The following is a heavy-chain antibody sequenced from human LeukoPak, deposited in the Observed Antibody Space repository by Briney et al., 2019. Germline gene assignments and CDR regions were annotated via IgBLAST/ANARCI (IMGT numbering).Heavy chain of an antibody. D-gene: IGHD6-19*01. CDR3: ARDPSGSGWSLSH. J-gene: IGHJ4*02. CDR2: IWSDGSND. V-gene: IGHV3-33*01. CDR1: GFNFGSDA. Sequence: GGSLRLSCTASGFNFGSDAMHWVRQAPGKGLEWVAFIWSDGSNDHYADSVRGGFTISRDNSKNTVCLQMNSLRVEDTAVYYCARDPSGSGWSLSHWGQGTLVTVSS.